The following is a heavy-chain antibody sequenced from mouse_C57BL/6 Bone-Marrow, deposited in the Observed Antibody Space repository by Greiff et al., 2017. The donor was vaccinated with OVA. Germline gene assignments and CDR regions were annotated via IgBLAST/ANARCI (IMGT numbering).Heavy chain of an antibody. CDR3: PQDWGFAY. CDR1: GFTFSNYW. V-gene: IGHV6-3*01. J-gene: IGHJ3*01. CDR2: IRLKSDNYAT. D-gene: IGHD4-1*01. Sequence: EVMLVESGGGLVQPGGSMKLSCVASGFTFSNYWMNWVRQSPEKGLEWVAHIRLKSDNYATHYAESVKGRFTIARDDSKIIVYLHMNNLRAEDTGIYYCPQDWGFAYWGQGTLVTVSA.